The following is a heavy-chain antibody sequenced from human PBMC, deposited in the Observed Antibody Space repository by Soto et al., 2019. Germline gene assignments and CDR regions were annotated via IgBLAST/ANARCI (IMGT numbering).Heavy chain of an antibody. CDR1: GYTFTNFG. CDR2: ISAYNGNT. Sequence: ASVTVSCKASGYTFTNFGISWVRQAHGQGLEWMGWISAYNGNTNYAQNFQGRVTMTTDTSTSTAYMELRSLRSDDTAVYYCARGGTPIDPGGQGTLVTVSS. J-gene: IGHJ5*02. V-gene: IGHV1-18*01. CDR3: ARGGTPIDP. D-gene: IGHD3-16*01.